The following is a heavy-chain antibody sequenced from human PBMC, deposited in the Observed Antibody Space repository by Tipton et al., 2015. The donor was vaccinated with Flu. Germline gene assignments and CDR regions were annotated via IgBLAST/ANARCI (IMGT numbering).Heavy chain of an antibody. CDR2: IYYSGST. V-gene: IGHV4-31*03. D-gene: IGHD4-17*01. CDR3: ARDHSWDGDYPPYYYYGMGV. CDR1: GGSISSGGYY. Sequence: TLSLTCTVSGGSISSGGYYWSWIRQHPGKGLEWIGYIYYSGSTYYNPSLKSRVTISVDTSKNQFSLKLSSVTAADTAVYYCARDHSWDGDYPPYYYYGMGVWGQGTTVTVSS. J-gene: IGHJ6*02.